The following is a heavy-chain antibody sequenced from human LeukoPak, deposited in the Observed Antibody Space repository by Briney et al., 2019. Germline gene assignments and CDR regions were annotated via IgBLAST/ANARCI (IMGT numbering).Heavy chain of an antibody. CDR1: GGSISSISYY. J-gene: IGHJ5*02. V-gene: IGHV4-39*07. D-gene: IGHD5-18*01. Sequence: SETLSLTCTVSGGSISSISYYWSWIRQPPGKGLEWIGEINHSGSTNYNPSLKSRVTISVDTSKNQFSLKLSSVTAADTAVYYCARGGAPGYSYGSQFDPWGQGTLVTVSS. CDR3: ARGGAPGYSYGSQFDP. CDR2: INHSGST.